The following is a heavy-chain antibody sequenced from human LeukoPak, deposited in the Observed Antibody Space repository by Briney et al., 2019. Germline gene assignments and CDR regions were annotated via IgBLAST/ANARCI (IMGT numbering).Heavy chain of an antibody. CDR3: ARGPSYDSGQPGY. CDR1: GFTFSDYE. CDR2: ISSSGNTK. J-gene: IGHJ4*02. D-gene: IGHD3-10*01. Sequence: PGGSLRLSCAASGFTFSDYEMNRVRQAPGKGLEWVSFISSSGNTKYYPDSVKGRFTIARDNAKNSLYLQMNSLEGEDTAFYYCARGPSYDSGQPGYWGQGTLVTVSS. V-gene: IGHV3-48*03.